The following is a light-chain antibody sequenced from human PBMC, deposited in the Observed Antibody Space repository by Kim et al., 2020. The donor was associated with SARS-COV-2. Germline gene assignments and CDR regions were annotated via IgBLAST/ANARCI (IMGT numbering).Light chain of an antibody. V-gene: IGLV3-21*01. CDR1: NIDSKS. Sequence: APGETAMITCGGDNIDSKSVHWYQQKPGQAPVLVIYYDSDRPSGIPERFSGSNSGNTATLTISRVEAGDEADYYCQVWDTPSDHRVFGGGTQLTVL. J-gene: IGLJ7*01. CDR3: QVWDTPSDHRV. CDR2: YDS.